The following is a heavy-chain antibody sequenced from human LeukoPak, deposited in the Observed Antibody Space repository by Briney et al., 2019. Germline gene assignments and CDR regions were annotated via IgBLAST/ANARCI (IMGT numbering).Heavy chain of an antibody. J-gene: IGHJ4*02. Sequence: PGGSLRLSCAASGFTFSSYAMSWVRQAPGKGLEWASAISGSGDSTYYADAVKGRFTISRDNSKNTLYLQMNSLRAEDTAVYYCAKEGNGDYYFDYWGQGTLVTVSS. CDR2: ISGSGDST. V-gene: IGHV3-23*01. D-gene: IGHD4-17*01. CDR1: GFTFSSYA. CDR3: AKEGNGDYYFDY.